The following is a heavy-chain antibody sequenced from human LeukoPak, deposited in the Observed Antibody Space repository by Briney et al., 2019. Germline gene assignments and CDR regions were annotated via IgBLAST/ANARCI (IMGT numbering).Heavy chain of an antibody. J-gene: IGHJ4*02. D-gene: IGHD2-2*01. CDR1: GGSISSYY. CDR2: VYYSGST. Sequence: SETLSLTCTVSGGSISSYYWSWIRQPPGKGLEWIGYVYYSGSTNYNPSLKSRVTISVDTSKNLFSLKLSSVTAADTAVYYCAQLGDDYWGQGTLVTVSS. V-gene: IGHV4-59*01. CDR3: AQLGDDY.